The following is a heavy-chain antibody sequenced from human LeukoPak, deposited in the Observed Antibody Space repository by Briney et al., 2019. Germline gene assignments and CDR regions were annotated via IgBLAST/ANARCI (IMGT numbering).Heavy chain of an antibody. CDR3: GRHYYYESRGYKSFWYFDL. Sequence: SETLSLTCAVSGGSISSNDWWTWVRQPPGKGLEWIGEIYHSGSTNYNPSLKSRVTISVDKSKNQFSLKLSSVTAADTAVYYCGRHYYYESRGYKSFWYFDLWGRGTLVPVPP. CDR1: GGSISSNDW. J-gene: IGHJ2*01. V-gene: IGHV4-4*02. CDR2: IYHSGST. D-gene: IGHD3-22*01.